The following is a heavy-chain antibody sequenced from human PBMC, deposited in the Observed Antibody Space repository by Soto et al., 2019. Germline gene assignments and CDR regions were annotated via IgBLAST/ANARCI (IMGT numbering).Heavy chain of an antibody. Sequence: TSETLSLTCTVSGGSISSYCWSWIRQPPGKGLEWIGCIYNSRITNYNHSLKSRVTISVDTSKNQFSLNLSSVTAADTAVYYCARQDRTFTFDIWGQGTMVTVSS. CDR1: GGSISSYC. V-gene: IGHV4-59*08. CDR3: ARQDRTFTFDI. CDR2: IYNSRIT. D-gene: IGHD3-16*01. J-gene: IGHJ3*02.